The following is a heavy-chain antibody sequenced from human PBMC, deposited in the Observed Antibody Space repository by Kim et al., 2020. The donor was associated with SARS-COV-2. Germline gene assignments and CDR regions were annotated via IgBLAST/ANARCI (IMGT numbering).Heavy chain of an antibody. Sequence: SETLSLTCAVSGGSISSSNWWSWVRQPPGKGLEWIGEIYHSESTNYNPSLKSRVTISVDKSKNQFSLKLSSVTAADTAVYYCARTNSSGWYGSYYYGMDVWGQGTTVTVSS. D-gene: IGHD6-19*01. CDR1: GGSISSSNW. J-gene: IGHJ6*02. CDR3: ARTNSSGWYGSYYYGMDV. V-gene: IGHV4-4*02. CDR2: IYHSEST.